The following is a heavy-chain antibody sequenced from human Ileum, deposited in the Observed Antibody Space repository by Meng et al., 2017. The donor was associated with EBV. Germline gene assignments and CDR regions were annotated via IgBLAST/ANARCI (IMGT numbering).Heavy chain of an antibody. D-gene: IGHD6-19*01. V-gene: IGHV4-59*01. J-gene: IGHJ5*02. CDR2: IYSSGDT. CDR3: ARGSSYSSGWYPDL. Sequence: QVQLQDLGPGLVQPSETLSLTCTVSGASIRTYYWSWLRQSPGKGPELIGYIYSSGDTNYNPSLKSRVTISIDTSKNQFSLMLNSVTAADTAVYYCARGSSYSSGWYPDLWGQGTLVTVSS. CDR1: GASIRTYY.